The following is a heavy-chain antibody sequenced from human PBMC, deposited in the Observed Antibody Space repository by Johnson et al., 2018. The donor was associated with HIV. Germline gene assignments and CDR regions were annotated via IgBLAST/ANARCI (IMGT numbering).Heavy chain of an antibody. CDR3: STDPLYYDYPLGAYDI. D-gene: IGHD3-16*01. J-gene: IGHJ3*02. V-gene: IGHV3-15*01. Sequence: VQLVESGGGLIKPGGSLRLSCAASGFTFSNAWMSWVRQAPGKGLEWVGRIKSKTDGGTTEYAAPVKARFTISRDDSKNTLYLQMNSLKTEDTAVYYCSTDPLYYDYPLGAYDIWGQGTIVTVSS. CDR1: GFTFSNAW. CDR2: IKSKTDGGTT.